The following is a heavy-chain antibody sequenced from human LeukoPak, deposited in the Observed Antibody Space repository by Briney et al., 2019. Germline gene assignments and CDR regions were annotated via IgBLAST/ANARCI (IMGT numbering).Heavy chain of an antibody. CDR2: ISYDGSNK. J-gene: IGHJ4*02. Sequence: GGSLRLSCAASGFTFSSYGMHWVRQAPGKGLEWVAVISYDGSNKYYADSVKGRFTISRDNSKKTLYLQMNSLRAEDTAVYYCARVPRANNYDSSGYYRYFDYWGQGTLVTVSS. CDR1: GFTFSSYG. D-gene: IGHD3-22*01. CDR3: ARVPRANNYDSSGYYRYFDY. V-gene: IGHV3-30*03.